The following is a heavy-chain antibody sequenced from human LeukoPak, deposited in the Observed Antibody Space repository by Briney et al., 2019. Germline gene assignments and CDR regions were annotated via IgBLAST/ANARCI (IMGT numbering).Heavy chain of an antibody. CDR2: ISSSSSYI. CDR3: AKDLVRTVTTLPPFDY. V-gene: IGHV3-21*04. D-gene: IGHD4-17*01. J-gene: IGHJ4*02. CDR1: GFTFSSYS. Sequence: GGSLRLSCAASGFTFSSYSMNWVRQAPGKGLEWVSSISSSSSYIYYADSVKGRFTISRDNAKNSLYLQMNSLRAEDTAVYYCAKDLVRTVTTLPPFDYWGQGTLVTVSS.